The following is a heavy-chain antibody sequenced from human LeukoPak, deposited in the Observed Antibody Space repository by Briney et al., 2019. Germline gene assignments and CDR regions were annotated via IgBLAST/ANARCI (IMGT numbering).Heavy chain of an antibody. D-gene: IGHD4-11*01. CDR1: GFTVSSNY. J-gene: IGHJ3*02. Sequence: PGGSLRLSCAASGFTVSSNYMSWVRQAPGKGLEWVSVIYSGGSTYYADSVKGRFTISRDNSKNTLYLQMNSLRAEDTAVYYCARDRVGNYDAFDIWGQGTMVTVSS. CDR2: IYSGGST. CDR3: ARDRVGNYDAFDI. V-gene: IGHV3-53*01.